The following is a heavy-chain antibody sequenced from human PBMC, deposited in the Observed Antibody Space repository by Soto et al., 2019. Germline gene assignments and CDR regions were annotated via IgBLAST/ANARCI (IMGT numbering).Heavy chain of an antibody. D-gene: IGHD5-18*01. CDR2: ISGSGGST. J-gene: IGHJ4*02. Sequence: LRLSCAASGFTFSSYAMSWVRQAPGKGLEWVSAISGSGGSTYCADSVKGRFTISRDNSKNTLYLQMNSLRAEDTAVYYCAKMVQQRFLVDYWGQGTLVTVSS. CDR1: GFTFSSYA. CDR3: AKMVQQRFLVDY. V-gene: IGHV3-23*01.